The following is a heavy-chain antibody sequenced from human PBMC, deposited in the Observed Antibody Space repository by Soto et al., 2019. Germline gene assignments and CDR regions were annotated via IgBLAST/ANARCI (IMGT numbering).Heavy chain of an antibody. CDR1: GFIFRSYA. CDR3: AKDRGSTGNNWFDP. J-gene: IGHJ5*02. Sequence: GGSLRLSCAASGFIFRSYAMHWVRQAPGKGLEWVAVISYDGSNEYSADSVKGRFTISRDNSKNTLYLQMDSLRAEETVVYHCAKDRGSTGNNWFDPWGQGTLVTVSS. V-gene: IGHV3-30*18. CDR2: ISYDGSNE. D-gene: IGHD3-10*01.